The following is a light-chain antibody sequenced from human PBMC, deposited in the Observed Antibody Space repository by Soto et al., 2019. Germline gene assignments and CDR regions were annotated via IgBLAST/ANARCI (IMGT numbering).Light chain of an antibody. V-gene: IGKV1-5*01. CDR1: QSISSW. CDR3: QQYNSYWRT. J-gene: IGKJ1*01. Sequence: DIQMTHYPSTLSSSVGDRVAITCRASQSISSWLAWYQQKPGKAPKLLIYDASSLESGVPSRFSGSGSGTEFTLTISSLQPDDFATYYCQQYNSYWRTFGQGTKVDI. CDR2: DAS.